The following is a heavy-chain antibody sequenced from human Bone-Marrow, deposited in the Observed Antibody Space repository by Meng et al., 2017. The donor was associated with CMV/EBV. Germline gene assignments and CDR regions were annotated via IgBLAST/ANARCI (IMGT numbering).Heavy chain of an antibody. J-gene: IGHJ4*02. D-gene: IGHD1-7*01. V-gene: IGHV1-2*02. CDR1: GGTFSSYA. CDR2: INPNRGGT. CDR3: AREGAGTFFSY. Sequence: ASVKVSCKASGGTFSSYAISWVRQAPGQGLEWMGWINPNRGGTNYAQKFQGRVTMTRDTSISTAYMELSRLRSDDTAVYYCAREGAGTFFSYWGQGTLVTVSS.